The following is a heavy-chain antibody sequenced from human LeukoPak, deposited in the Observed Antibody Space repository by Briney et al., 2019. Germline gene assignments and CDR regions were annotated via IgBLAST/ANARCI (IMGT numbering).Heavy chain of an antibody. J-gene: IGHJ5*02. D-gene: IGHD3-22*01. V-gene: IGHV1-69*04. CDR2: IIPILGIA. Sequence: SVKVSCKASGGTFSSYAISWVRQAPGQGLEWMGRIIPILGIANYAQKFQGRVTITADKSTSTAYMELSSLRSEDTAVYYCARGSRFYDSGDSRHFDPWGQGTLVTVSS. CDR1: GGTFSSYA. CDR3: ARGSRFYDSGDSRHFDP.